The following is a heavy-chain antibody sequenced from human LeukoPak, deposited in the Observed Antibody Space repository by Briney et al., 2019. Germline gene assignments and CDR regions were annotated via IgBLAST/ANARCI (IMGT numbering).Heavy chain of an antibody. Sequence: GGSLRLSCAASGFTFSNYDMHWVRQAPGKGLEWVSAISSSSSYIYFADSIKGRFTISRDNAENSLYLQMNSLRAVDTAVYFCARGEEKATITALDSWGQGTLVTVSS. CDR1: GFTFSNYD. CDR2: ISSSSSYI. CDR3: ARGEEKATITALDS. V-gene: IGHV3-21*01. J-gene: IGHJ4*02. D-gene: IGHD5-24*01.